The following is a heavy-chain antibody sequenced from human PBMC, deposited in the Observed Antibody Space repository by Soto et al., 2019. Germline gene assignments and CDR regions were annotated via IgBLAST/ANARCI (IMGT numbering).Heavy chain of an antibody. CDR1: GGTFSSYA. J-gene: IGHJ4*02. V-gene: IGHV1-69*06. Sequence: SVKVSCKASGGTFSSYAISWVRQAPGQGLEWMGGIIPIFGTANYAQKFQGRVTITADKSTSTAYMELSSLRSEDTAVYYCARCRLDCSGGSCYSTEFDYWGQGTLVTVSS. CDR3: ARCRLDCSGGSCYSTEFDY. D-gene: IGHD2-15*01. CDR2: IIPIFGTA.